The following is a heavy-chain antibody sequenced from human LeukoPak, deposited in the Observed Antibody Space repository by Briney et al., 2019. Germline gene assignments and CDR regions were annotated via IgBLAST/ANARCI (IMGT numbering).Heavy chain of an antibody. Sequence: ASVKVSCKASGYTFTSYGISWVRQAPGQGLEWMGWISAYNGNTNYAQKLQGRVTMTTDTSTSTAYMELRSLRSDDTAVYYCARDESIVGATTYYYYYMDVWGKGTTVTVSS. CDR1: GYTFTSYG. V-gene: IGHV1-18*01. J-gene: IGHJ6*03. D-gene: IGHD1-26*01. CDR2: ISAYNGNT. CDR3: ARDESIVGATTYYYYYMDV.